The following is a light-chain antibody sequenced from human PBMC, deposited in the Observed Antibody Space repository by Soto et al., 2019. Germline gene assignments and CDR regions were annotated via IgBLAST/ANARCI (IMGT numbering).Light chain of an antibody. Sequence: QSALTQPPSASGSPGQSVTISCTGTSSDVGAYNYVSWYQQHPGKAPKLMISEVNKRPSGVPDRFSGSKSGNTASLTVSGLQPEDEADYYCSSYGGPNNSNCVFGTRTKVTVL. CDR3: SSYGGPNNSNCV. CDR1: SSDVGAYNY. J-gene: IGLJ1*01. CDR2: EVN. V-gene: IGLV2-8*01.